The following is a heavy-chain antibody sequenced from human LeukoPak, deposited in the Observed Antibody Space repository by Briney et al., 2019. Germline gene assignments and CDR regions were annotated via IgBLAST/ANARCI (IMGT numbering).Heavy chain of an antibody. J-gene: IGHJ3*02. V-gene: IGHV4-30-2*01. CDR1: GGSISSGGYY. CDR2: IYHSGST. D-gene: IGHD3-22*01. Sequence: PSETLSLTCTVSGGSISSGGYYWSWIRQPPGKGLEWIGYIYHSGSTYYNPSLKSRVTISVDRSRNQFSLKLSSVTAADTAVYYCARWGSGYGAFDIWGQGTMVTVSS. CDR3: ARWGSGYGAFDI.